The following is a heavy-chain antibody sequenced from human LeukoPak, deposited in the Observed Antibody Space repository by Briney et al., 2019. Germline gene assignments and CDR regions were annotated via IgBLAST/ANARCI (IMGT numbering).Heavy chain of an antibody. CDR3: ARGPAFFYYYYYMDV. D-gene: IGHD3-3*01. Sequence: GGSLRLSCAASGFTFSSYSMNWVRQAPGKGLEWVSSISSSSSYIYYADSVKGRFTISRDNAKNSLYLQMNSLRAEDTAVYYCARGPAFFYYYYYMDVWGKGTTVTVSS. V-gene: IGHV3-21*01. CDR1: GFTFSSYS. CDR2: ISSSSSYI. J-gene: IGHJ6*03.